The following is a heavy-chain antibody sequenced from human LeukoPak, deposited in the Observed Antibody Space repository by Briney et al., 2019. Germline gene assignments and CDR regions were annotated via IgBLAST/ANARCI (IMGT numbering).Heavy chain of an antibody. CDR1: GFAFDAHA. D-gene: IGHD1-14*01. V-gene: IGHV3-43*02. J-gene: IGHJ4*02. Sequence: QTGGSLRLSCAASGFAFDAHAMNWVRQAPGKPLEWVSLISGDCGTTHYADSVRGRFTISRDNSRNSLYLQMKSLTTEDTALYYCAKRSGSPHNFDYWGRGTLVTVSS. CDR2: ISGDCGTT. CDR3: AKRSGSPHNFDY.